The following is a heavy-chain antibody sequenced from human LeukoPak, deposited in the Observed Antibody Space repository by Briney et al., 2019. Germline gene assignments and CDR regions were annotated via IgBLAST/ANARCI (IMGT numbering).Heavy chain of an antibody. CDR2: INSDGSTT. CDR3: ASRGATSGLGY. CDR1: GFTFSSYW. Sequence: GGSLRRSCAASGFTFSSYWMHWVRQAPGKGLVWVSRINSDGSTTTYADSVKGRFTISRDNAKNTLYLQMNSLRAEGTAVYFCASRGATSGLGYWGQGTLVTVSS. J-gene: IGHJ4*02. V-gene: IGHV3-74*01.